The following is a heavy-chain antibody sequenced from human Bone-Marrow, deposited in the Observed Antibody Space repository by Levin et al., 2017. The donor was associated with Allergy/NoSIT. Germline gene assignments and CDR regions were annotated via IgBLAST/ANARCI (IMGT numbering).Heavy chain of an antibody. CDR3: ARDWSRFGELLYAFDY. V-gene: IGHV3-33*01. CDR1: GFTFSSYG. J-gene: IGHJ4*02. CDR2: IWYDGSNK. D-gene: IGHD3-10*01. Sequence: PGGSLRLSCAASGFTFSSYGMHWVRQAPGKGLEWVAVIWYDGSNKYYADSVKGRFTISRDNSKNTLYLQMNSLRAEDTAVYYCARDWSRFGELLYAFDYWGQGTLVTVSS.